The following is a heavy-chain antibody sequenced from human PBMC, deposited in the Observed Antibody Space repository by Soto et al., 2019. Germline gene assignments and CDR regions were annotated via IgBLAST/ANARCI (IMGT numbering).Heavy chain of an antibody. Sequence: VQLVESGGGVVQPGRSLRLSCAASGFTFSDYAMHWVRQAPGKGLEWVAVVSHDGRNTHYADSVKGRFTISRDSSKNTVHREMTSLRAEDTAVYYCAKGGRQWLVTSDFNYWGQGALVTVSS. J-gene: IGHJ4*02. CDR1: GFTFSDYA. D-gene: IGHD6-19*01. CDR2: VSHDGRNT. CDR3: AKGGRQWLVTSDFNY. V-gene: IGHV3-30*18.